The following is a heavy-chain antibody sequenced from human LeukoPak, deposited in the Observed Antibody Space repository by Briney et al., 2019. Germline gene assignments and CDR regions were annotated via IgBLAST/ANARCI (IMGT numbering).Heavy chain of an antibody. Sequence: SETLSLTCTVSGGSISSGDYYWSWIRQPPGKGPEWIGYIYYSGSTYYNPSLKSRVTISVDTSKNQFSLKLSSVTAADTAVYYCARDRPTYYYDSSGYYSVYWYFDLWGRGTLVTVSS. CDR2: IYYSGST. D-gene: IGHD3-22*01. J-gene: IGHJ2*01. CDR3: ARDRPTYYYDSSGYYSVYWYFDL. CDR1: GGSISSGDYY. V-gene: IGHV4-30-4*01.